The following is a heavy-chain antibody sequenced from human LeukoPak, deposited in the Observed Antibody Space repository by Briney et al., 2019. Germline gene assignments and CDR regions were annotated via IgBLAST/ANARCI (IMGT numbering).Heavy chain of an antibody. CDR2: ISGGGGST. Sequence: GGSLRLSCAASGFTFSGYAMSWVRQAPGKGLEWVSAISGGGGSTYYADSVKGRFAISRDNSKKTLYLQMNSLRAEDTAVYYCAKDSSNYDSWGQGTLVTVYS. D-gene: IGHD4-11*01. J-gene: IGHJ5*01. CDR1: GFTFSGYA. V-gene: IGHV3-23*01. CDR3: AKDSSNYDS.